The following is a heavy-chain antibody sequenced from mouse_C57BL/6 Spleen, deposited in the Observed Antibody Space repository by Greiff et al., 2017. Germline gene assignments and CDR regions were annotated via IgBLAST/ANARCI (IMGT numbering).Heavy chain of an antibody. D-gene: IGHD1-1*01. J-gene: IGHJ4*01. CDR3: ARRGYYGSSGRDYAMDY. V-gene: IGHV1-47*01. CDR2: FHPYNDDT. Sequence: QVQLQQSGAELVKPGASVKMSCKASGYTFTTYPIEWMKQNHGKSLEWIGNFHPYNDDTKYNEKFKGKATLTVEKSSSTVYLELSRLTSDDSAVYYCARRGYYGSSGRDYAMDYWGQGTSVTVSS. CDR1: GYTFTTYP.